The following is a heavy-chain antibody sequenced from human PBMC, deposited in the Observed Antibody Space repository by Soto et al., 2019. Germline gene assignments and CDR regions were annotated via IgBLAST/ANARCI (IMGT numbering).Heavy chain of an antibody. J-gene: IGHJ5*02. CDR3: ARSSVVRVIWFDP. V-gene: IGHV4-39*01. D-gene: IGHD3-22*01. CDR1: GGSVSSYY. Sequence: SEAVSITFAGSGGSVSSYYCGWIRQPPGKGLEWIGSIYYSGSTYYNPSLKSRVTISVDTSKNQFSLKLSSVTAADTAVYYCARSSVVRVIWFDPWGQGTLVNLSS. CDR2: IYYSGST.